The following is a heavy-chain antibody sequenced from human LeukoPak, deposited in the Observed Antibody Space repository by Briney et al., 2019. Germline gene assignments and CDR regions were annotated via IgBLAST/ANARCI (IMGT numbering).Heavy chain of an antibody. CDR1: GFTFSSYA. D-gene: IGHD3-3*01. CDR2: ISSNGGST. V-gene: IGHV3-64*01. CDR3: ARDRSYDFWSGYYSWFDP. J-gene: IGHJ5*02. Sequence: PGGSLRLSCAAPGFTFSSYAMHWVRQAPGKGLEYVSAISSNGGSTYYANSVKGRLTISRDNSKNTLYLQMGSLRAEDMAVYYCARDRSYDFWSGYYSWFDPWGQGTLVTVSS.